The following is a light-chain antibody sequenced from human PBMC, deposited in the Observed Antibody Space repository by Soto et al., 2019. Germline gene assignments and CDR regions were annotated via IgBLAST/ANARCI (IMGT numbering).Light chain of an antibody. CDR3: QQYNNWPSWT. CDR1: QSVSSN. CDR2: GAS. J-gene: IGKJ1*01. Sequence: EIVMTQSPATLSVSPGERATISCRASQSVSSNLAWYHQKPGQAPRLLIYGASTSATGIPARFSGSGSGTEFTLTISSLQSEDFAVYYCQQYNNWPSWTFGHGTKVETK. V-gene: IGKV3-15*01.